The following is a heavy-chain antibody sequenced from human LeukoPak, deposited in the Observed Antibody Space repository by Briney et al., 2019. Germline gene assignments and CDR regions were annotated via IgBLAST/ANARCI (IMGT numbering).Heavy chain of an antibody. V-gene: IGHV4-59*01. CDR3: ARGKLWFGEFYGMDV. J-gene: IGHJ6*02. D-gene: IGHD3-10*01. CDR1: GGSISNYY. Sequence: SETLSLTCTVSGGSISNYYWSWIRQPPGKGLEWIGYIYYSGSTNYNPSLKSRVTISVDTSKNQFSLKLSSVTAADTAVYYCARGKLWFGEFYGMDVWGQGTTVTVSS. CDR2: IYYSGST.